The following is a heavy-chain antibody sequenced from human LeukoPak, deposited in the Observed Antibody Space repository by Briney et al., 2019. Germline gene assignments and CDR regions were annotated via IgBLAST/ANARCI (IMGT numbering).Heavy chain of an antibody. CDR2: ISGSGGST. CDR3: AKGSGVVVAGTRGYFDY. J-gene: IGHJ4*02. V-gene: IGHV3-23*01. D-gene: IGHD2-15*01. CDR1: GFTFSSYA. Sequence: GGSLRLSCAASGFTFSSYAMSWVRQAPGKGLEWVSAISGSGGSTYYADSVKGRFTISRDNSKDTLYLQMNSLRAEDTAVYYCAKGSGVVVAGTRGYFDYWGQGTLVTVSS.